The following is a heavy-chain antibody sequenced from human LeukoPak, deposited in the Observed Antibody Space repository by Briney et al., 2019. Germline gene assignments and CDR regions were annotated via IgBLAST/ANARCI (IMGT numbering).Heavy chain of an antibody. J-gene: IGHJ4*02. CDR3: ARDSGGNYDSSGYYDY. CDR2: IYHSGAT. V-gene: IGHV4-38-2*02. CDR1: GFSISSGYY. Sequence: PSETLSLTCTVSGFSISSGYYWGWIRQPPGKGLEWIAAIYHSGATYYNPSLKSRVTMSVDTSENQFSLKLSSVTAADTAVYYCARDSGGNYDSSGYYDYWGQGTLVTVSS. D-gene: IGHD3-22*01.